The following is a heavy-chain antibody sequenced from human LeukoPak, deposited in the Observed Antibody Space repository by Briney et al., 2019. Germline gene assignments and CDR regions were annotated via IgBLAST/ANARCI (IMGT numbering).Heavy chain of an antibody. CDR3: AGSGRAALFDY. CDR1: GFNFNIYW. Sequence: TGGSLRLSCAASGFNFNIYWIHWVRHAPGKGLVWVSIIYSGGNTYYADSVKGRFTISRDNSKNTLYLQMNSLRVEDTAVYYCAGSGRAALFDYWGQGTLVTVSS. J-gene: IGHJ4*02. CDR2: IYSGGNT. V-gene: IGHV3-53*01. D-gene: IGHD6-6*01.